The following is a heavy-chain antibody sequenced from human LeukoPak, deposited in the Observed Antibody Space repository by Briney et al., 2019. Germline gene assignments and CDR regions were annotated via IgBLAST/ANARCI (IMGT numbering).Heavy chain of an antibody. J-gene: IGHJ5*02. CDR1: GGSISSGGYY. Sequence: SETLSLTCTVSGGSISSGGYYWSWIRQHPGKGLEWIGYIYSSGSTYYNPFLKSRVTISVDTSKNQFSLKLSSVTAADTAVYYCATYGGNSVGNWFDPRGQGTLVTVSS. CDR2: IYSSGST. CDR3: ATYGGNSVGNWFDP. V-gene: IGHV4-31*03. D-gene: IGHD4-23*01.